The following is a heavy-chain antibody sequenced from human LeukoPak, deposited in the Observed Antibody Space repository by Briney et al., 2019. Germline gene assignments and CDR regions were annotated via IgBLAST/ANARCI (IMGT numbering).Heavy chain of an antibody. CDR1: GFTFSSYW. CDR3: ASGRWSDYLDY. D-gene: IGHD3-3*01. V-gene: IGHV3-74*01. J-gene: IGHJ4*02. CDR2: FKGDGSSS. Sequence: SGGSLRLSCAASGFTFSSYWMHWVRQAPGKGLVWVSRFKGDGSSSSYADSVKGRFTISRDNAKNTLYLQMNSLRAEDTAVYYCASGRWSDYLDYWGQGTLVTVSS.